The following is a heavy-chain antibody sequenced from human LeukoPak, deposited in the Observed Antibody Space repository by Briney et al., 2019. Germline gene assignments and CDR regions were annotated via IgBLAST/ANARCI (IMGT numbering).Heavy chain of an antibody. CDR2: ISGSGGST. J-gene: IGHJ3*02. CDR3: AKTEGIVVVPAAILDAFDI. Sequence: GGSLRLSCAASGFTFSSYAMSWVRQAPGKGLEWVSAISGSGGSTYYADSVKGRFTISRDNSKNTLYLQMNSLRAEDTAVYYCAKTEGIVVVPAAILDAFDIWGQGTMVTVSS. V-gene: IGHV3-23*01. D-gene: IGHD2-2*01. CDR1: GFTFSSYA.